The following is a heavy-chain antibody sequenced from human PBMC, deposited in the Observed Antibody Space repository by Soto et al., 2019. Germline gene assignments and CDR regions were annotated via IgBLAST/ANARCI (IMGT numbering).Heavy chain of an antibody. CDR2: IIPIFGTA. J-gene: IGHJ4*02. V-gene: IGHV1-69*01. CDR1: GGTFSSYA. D-gene: IGHD3-22*01. CDR3: ARDKSWHSADYYPRGDFDY. Sequence: QVQLVQSGAEVKKPGSSVKVSCKASGGTFSSYAISWVRQAPGQGLEWMGGIIPIFGTANYAQKFQGRVTITADVATNTPYTELCSLRSEDKAVYYSARDKSWHSADYYPRGDFDYWGQGTLVTFA.